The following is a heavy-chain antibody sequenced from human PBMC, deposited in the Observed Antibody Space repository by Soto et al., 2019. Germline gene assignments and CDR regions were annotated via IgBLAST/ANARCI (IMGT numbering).Heavy chain of an antibody. V-gene: IGHV3-74*01. Sequence: DVQLVESGGGLVQPGGSLRVCCAASGFTLGSHRIHWVRQPPGKGLEWVSRIDTDGGGTSYADSVKGRFTISTDNAKNTVYLQMNGLRAEDTAVYYCATVFDLWGQGTLVTVSS. J-gene: IGHJ5*02. CDR2: IDTDGGGT. CDR1: GFTLGSHR. CDR3: ATVFDL.